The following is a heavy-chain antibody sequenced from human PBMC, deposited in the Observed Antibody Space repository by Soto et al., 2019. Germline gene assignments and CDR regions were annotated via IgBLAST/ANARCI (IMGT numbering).Heavy chain of an antibody. CDR3: ARGGPRYSSGLYLRSYNWFDP. CDR1: GGSFSGYY. CDR2: IYHSGST. D-gene: IGHD6-25*01. J-gene: IGHJ5*02. Sequence: QVQLQQWGAGLLKPSETQSLTCAVYGGSFSGYYWSWIRQPPGKGLEWIGEIYHSGSTNYNPSLKSRVTTSVDTSKNQFSLKLSSVTAADTAVYYCARGGPRYSSGLYLRSYNWFDPWGQGTLVTVSS. V-gene: IGHV4-34*01.